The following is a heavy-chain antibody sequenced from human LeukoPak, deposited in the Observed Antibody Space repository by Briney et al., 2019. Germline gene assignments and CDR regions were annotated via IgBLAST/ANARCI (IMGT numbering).Heavy chain of an antibody. CDR3: ACQRSGYSHKRPFDY. CDR1: GGSFSGYY. J-gene: IGHJ4*02. D-gene: IGHD5-18*01. Sequence: SETLSLTCAVYGGSFSGYYWSWIRQPPGKGLEWIGEINHSGSTNYNPSLKSRVTISVDTSKNQFSLKLSSVTAADTAVYYCACQRSGYSHKRPFDYWGQGTLVTVSS. V-gene: IGHV4-34*01. CDR2: INHSGST.